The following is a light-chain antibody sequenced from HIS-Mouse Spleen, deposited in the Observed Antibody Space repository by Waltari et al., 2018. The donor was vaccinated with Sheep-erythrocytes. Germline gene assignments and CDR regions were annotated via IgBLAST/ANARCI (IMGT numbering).Light chain of an antibody. J-gene: IGLJ2*01. Sequence: SYELTQPPSVSVSPGQTASITCSGDKLGDKYACWYPQKPGQSPVLVIYQDSKRPSGIPERFSGSNSGNTAPLTISGTQAMDEADYYCQAWDSSTVVFGGGTKLTVL. CDR3: QAWDSSTVV. V-gene: IGLV3-1*01. CDR2: QDS. CDR1: KLGDKY.